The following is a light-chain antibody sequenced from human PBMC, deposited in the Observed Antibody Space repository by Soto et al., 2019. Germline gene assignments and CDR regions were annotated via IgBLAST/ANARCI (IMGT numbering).Light chain of an antibody. Sequence: QSVLTQPPSVSAAPGQMVTISCSGSSSSIGSNYVSWYQQVPGTAPKLLMFGNDQRPSGVPDRFSGSKSGTSASLAISGLQSEDEADYYCATWDDSLNGYVFGTGTKLTVL. CDR1: SSSIGSNY. V-gene: IGLV1-47*01. CDR2: GND. J-gene: IGLJ1*01. CDR3: ATWDDSLNGYV.